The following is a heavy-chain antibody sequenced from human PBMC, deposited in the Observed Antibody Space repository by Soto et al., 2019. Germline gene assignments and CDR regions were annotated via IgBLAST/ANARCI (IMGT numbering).Heavy chain of an antibody. CDR1: GSIFSSYG. J-gene: IGHJ4*02. Sequence: SLRLSCAASGSIFSSYGMHWVRQAPGKGLEWVAVTSFDGRNNNYADSVRGRFTISRDNFKNTLYLQMNSLRAEDTAVYYCAKDTYYHDSSGFYVFDYWGQGTPVTVSS. CDR3: AKDTYYHDSSGFYVFDY. D-gene: IGHD3-22*01. CDR2: TSFDGRNN. V-gene: IGHV3-30*18.